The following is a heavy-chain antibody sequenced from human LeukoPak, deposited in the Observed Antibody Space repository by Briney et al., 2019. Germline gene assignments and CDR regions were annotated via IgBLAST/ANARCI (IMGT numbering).Heavy chain of an antibody. CDR1: GYTFTDYY. Sequence: ASVKVSCKTSGYTFTDYYMHWVRQAPGQGLEWMGWINPNSGGTNYAQKFQGRVTMTRDTSISTAYMELSRLRSDDTAVYYCARIAAAGTFYYYMDVWGKGTTVTISS. CDR2: INPNSGGT. CDR3: ARIAAAGTFYYYMDV. D-gene: IGHD6-13*01. J-gene: IGHJ6*03. V-gene: IGHV1-2*02.